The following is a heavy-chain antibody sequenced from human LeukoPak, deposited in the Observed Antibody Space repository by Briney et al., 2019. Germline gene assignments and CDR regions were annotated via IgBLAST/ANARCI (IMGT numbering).Heavy chain of an antibody. D-gene: IGHD3-16*01. V-gene: IGHV3-7*01. J-gene: IGHJ4*02. Sequence: PGGSLRLSCAASGFTFSSYWMSWVRQAPGKGLEWVANIKQDGSESYYVDSVKGRFTFSRDNAKNSLYLQISSLRAEDTAVYYCARLGEKADFDYWGQGTLVTVSS. CDR2: IKQDGSES. CDR3: ARLGEKADFDY. CDR1: GFTFSSYW.